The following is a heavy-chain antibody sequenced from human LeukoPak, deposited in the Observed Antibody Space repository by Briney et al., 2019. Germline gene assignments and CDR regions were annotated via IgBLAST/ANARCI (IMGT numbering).Heavy chain of an antibody. CDR2: ISSSGDIA. Sequence: GGSLRLSCEVSGFTFSDYYMSWIRQAPGKGLGWVSYISSSGDIAYYADSVKGRFTISRDNAKNSLYLQMNSLRAEDTALYYCAKGDYGDYYYYGMDVWGQGTTVTVSS. V-gene: IGHV3-11*01. D-gene: IGHD4-17*01. CDR1: GFTFSDYY. J-gene: IGHJ6*02. CDR3: AKGDYGDYYYYGMDV.